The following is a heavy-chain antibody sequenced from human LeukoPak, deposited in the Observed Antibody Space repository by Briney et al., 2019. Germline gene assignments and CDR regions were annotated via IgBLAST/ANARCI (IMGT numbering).Heavy chain of an antibody. V-gene: IGHV3-23*01. D-gene: IGHD3-16*01. J-gene: IGHJ4*02. Sequence: GGSLRLSCAASGFTFSSYAMSWVRQAPGKGLEWVSVISGSGGSTYYADSVKGRFTISRDNSKNTLYLQMNSLRAEDTAVYYCAKDGPYPMITLGIDWGQGTLVTVSS. CDR2: ISGSGGST. CDR3: AKDGPYPMITLGID. CDR1: GFTFSSYA.